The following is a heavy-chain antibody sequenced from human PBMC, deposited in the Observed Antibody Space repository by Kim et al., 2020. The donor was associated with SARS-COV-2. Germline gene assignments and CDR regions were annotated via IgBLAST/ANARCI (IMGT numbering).Heavy chain of an antibody. D-gene: IGHD3-16*02. CDR3: ATSPPHYDYVWGSYPQNDAFDI. CDR1: GYTLTELS. CDR2: FDPEDGET. V-gene: IGHV1-24*01. J-gene: IGHJ3*02. Sequence: ASVKVSCKVSGYTLTELSMHWVRQAPGKGLEWMGGFDPEDGETIYAQKFQGRVTMTEDTSTDTAYMELRSLRSEDTAVYYCATSPPHYDYVWGSYPQNDAFDIWGQGTMVTVSS.